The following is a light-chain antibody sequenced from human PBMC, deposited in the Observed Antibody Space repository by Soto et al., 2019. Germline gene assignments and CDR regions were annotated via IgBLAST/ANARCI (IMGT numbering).Light chain of an antibody. Sequence: EVMLTQSPGTLSLSPGERATLSCRASQSFSSTYLAWYQQKPGQAPRLLIYGASSRATGIPDRFSGGGSGTDFSLTISRLDPEDFAVYYCQQYSSSPITFGQGTRLEI. CDR3: QQYSSSPIT. J-gene: IGKJ5*01. CDR2: GAS. V-gene: IGKV3-20*01. CDR1: QSFSSTY.